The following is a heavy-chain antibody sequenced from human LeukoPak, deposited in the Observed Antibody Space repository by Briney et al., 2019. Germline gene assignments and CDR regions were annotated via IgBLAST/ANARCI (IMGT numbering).Heavy chain of an antibody. Sequence: SETLSLTCTVSGGSISSSSYYWGWIRQPPGKGLEWIGSIYYSGSTYYNPSLKTRVTISVDTSKNQFSLKLSSVTAADTAVYYCARQLYDSSGYYCLRRTPFDYWGQGTLVTVSS. CDR3: ARQLYDSSGYYCLRRTPFDY. D-gene: IGHD3-22*01. CDR2: IYYSGST. V-gene: IGHV4-39*01. J-gene: IGHJ4*02. CDR1: GGSISSSSYY.